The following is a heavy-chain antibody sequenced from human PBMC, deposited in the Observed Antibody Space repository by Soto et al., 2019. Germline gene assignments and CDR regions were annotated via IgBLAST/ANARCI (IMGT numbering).Heavy chain of an antibody. CDR3: ARGGIWSGYYSFGWFDP. CDR2: IIPIFGTA. V-gene: IGHV1-69*13. CDR1: GGTFSSYA. J-gene: IGHJ5*02. Sequence: SVKVSCKASGGTFSSYAISWVRQAPGQGLKWMGGIIPIFGTANYAQKFQGRVTITADESTSTAYMELSSLRSEDTAVYFCARGGIWSGYYSFGWFDPWGQGTLVTVSS. D-gene: IGHD3-3*01.